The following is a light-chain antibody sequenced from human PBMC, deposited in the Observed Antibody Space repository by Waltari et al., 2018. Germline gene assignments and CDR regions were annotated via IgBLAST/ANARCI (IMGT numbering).Light chain of an antibody. V-gene: IGKV3-15*01. CDR3: QQYKNWPGS. CDR1: QSVSNN. Sequence: EILVTQSPVTLSVSPGERATLSCRASQSVSNNLAWYQQKPGQAPRLLIYGVSTRATGIPARFSGSGSGTEFTLTISSLQSEDFAAYYCQQYKNWPGSFGPGTKVHIK. J-gene: IGKJ3*01. CDR2: GVS.